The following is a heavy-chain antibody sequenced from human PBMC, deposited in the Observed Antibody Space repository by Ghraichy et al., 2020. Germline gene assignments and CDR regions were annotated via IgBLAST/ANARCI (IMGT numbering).Heavy chain of an antibody. CDR2: IYYSGST. CDR3: ARARGYSYGYEPFDY. J-gene: IGHJ4*02. V-gene: IGHV4-61*01. Sequence: GSLRLSCTVSGGSVSSGSYYWSWIRQPPGKGLEWIGYIYYSGSTNYNPSLKSRVTISVDTSKNQFSLKLSSVTAADTAVYYCARARGYSYGYEPFDYWGQGTLVTVSS. CDR1: GGSVSSGSYY. D-gene: IGHD5-18*01.